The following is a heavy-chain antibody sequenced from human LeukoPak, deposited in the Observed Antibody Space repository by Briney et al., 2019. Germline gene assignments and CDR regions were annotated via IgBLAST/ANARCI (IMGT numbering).Heavy chain of an antibody. CDR2: INHSGST. Sequence: TSETLSLTCAVDGGSFSGYYWSWIRQPPGKGLEWIGEINHSGSTNYNPSLKSRVTISVDTSKNQSSLKLSSVTAADTAVYYCARGALLLRRYFDWAIPKRPNWFDPWGQGTLVTVSS. J-gene: IGHJ5*02. CDR3: ARGALLLRRYFDWAIPKRPNWFDP. D-gene: IGHD3-9*01. V-gene: IGHV4-34*01. CDR1: GGSFSGYY.